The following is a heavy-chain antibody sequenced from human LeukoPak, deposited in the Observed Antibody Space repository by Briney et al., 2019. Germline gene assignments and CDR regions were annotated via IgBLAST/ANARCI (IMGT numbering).Heavy chain of an antibody. V-gene: IGHV4-59*01. Sequence: KPSETLSLTCTVSGGSISSYYWSWIRQPPGKGLEWIGYIYYSGSTNYNPSLKTRVTISVDTSKNQFSLKLSSVTAADTAVYYCARDFEAGSTSRISFDYWGQGTLVTVSS. CDR1: GGSISSYY. J-gene: IGHJ4*02. CDR3: ARDFEAGSTSRISFDY. CDR2: IYYSGST. D-gene: IGHD6-6*01.